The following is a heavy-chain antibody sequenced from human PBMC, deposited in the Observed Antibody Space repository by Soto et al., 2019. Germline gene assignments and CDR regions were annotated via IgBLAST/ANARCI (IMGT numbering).Heavy chain of an antibody. CDR1: GFTVSSYN. Sequence: GGSLRLSYAASGFTVSSYNMNWVRQAPGKGLEWVSYISPSSNTIYYADTVRGRFTISRDNAENSLYLQMNSLRDEDTAVYYCARVGISAADYWGQGTLVTVSS. J-gene: IGHJ4*02. D-gene: IGHD6-13*01. V-gene: IGHV3-48*02. CDR2: ISPSSNTI. CDR3: ARVGISAADY.